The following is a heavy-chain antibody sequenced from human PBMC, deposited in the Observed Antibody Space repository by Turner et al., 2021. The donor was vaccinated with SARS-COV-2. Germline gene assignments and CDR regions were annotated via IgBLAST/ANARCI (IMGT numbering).Heavy chain of an antibody. J-gene: IGHJ5*02. CDR3: ARDDSPDFGDYGNWFDP. D-gene: IGHD4-17*01. V-gene: IGHV4-31*11. Sequence: VQLHQSGPGMVKPSETLSLTCAVSGDYITRAAYHWSWLRQLPGKGLEWIGSIYFTGTTSYNPSLGGRAIISSDTSGTHFSLRLPSVTAADSAVYYCARDDSPDFGDYGNWFDPWGQGTLVTVSS. CDR1: GDYITRAAYH. CDR2: IYFTGTT.